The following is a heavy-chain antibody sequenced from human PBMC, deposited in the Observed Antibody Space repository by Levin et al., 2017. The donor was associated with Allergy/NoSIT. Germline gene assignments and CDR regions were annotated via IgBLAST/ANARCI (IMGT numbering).Heavy chain of an antibody. CDR3: ARMAPPGSVSITMVRGVGFDY. D-gene: IGHD3-10*01. CDR1: GGSISSYY. Sequence: SETLSLTCTVSGGSISSYYWSWIRQPPGKGLEWIGYIYYSGSTNYNPSLKSRVTISVDTSKNQFSLKLSSVTAADTAVYYCARMAPPGSVSITMVRGVGFDYWGQGTLVTVSS. CDR2: IYYSGST. V-gene: IGHV4-59*01. J-gene: IGHJ4*02.